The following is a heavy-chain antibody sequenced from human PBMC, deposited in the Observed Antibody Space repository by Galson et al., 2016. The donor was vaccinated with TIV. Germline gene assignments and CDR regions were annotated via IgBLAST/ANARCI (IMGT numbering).Heavy chain of an antibody. CDR2: FDPEDGET. V-gene: IGHV1-24*01. CDR1: GYTLTELS. CDR3: ATSRGRYFDWLFGY. Sequence: SGYTLTELSMHWVRQAPGKGLEWMGGFDPEDGETIYAQKFQGRVTMTEDTSTDTAYMELSSLRSEDTAVYYCATSRGRYFDWLFGYWGQGTLVTVSS. D-gene: IGHD3-9*01. J-gene: IGHJ4*02.